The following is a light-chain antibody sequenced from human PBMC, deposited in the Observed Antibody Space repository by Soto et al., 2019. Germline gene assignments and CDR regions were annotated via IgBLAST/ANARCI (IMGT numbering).Light chain of an antibody. Sequence: EIVLTQSPATLSLSPGERATLSCRASQSVSNSLVWFQQKPGEAPRLLIYDASNRATDIPARFSGSGSGTDFTRTISSLEPEDLAVYHCQQRGNWPRTFGEGTKLEIK. CDR3: QQRGNWPRT. V-gene: IGKV3-11*01. J-gene: IGKJ2*01. CDR2: DAS. CDR1: QSVSNS.